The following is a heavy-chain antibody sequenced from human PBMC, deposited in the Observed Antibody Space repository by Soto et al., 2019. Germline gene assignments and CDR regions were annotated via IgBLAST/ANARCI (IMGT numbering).Heavy chain of an antibody. CDR1: GFALSTYA. D-gene: IGHD3-10*01. Sequence: GGSQRLSCAASGFALSTYAMHWVRQTPGKGLEWVAVISFDGSNKYYGDSVKGRFTISRDNSKNTLHLQMNNLRTDDTAVYYCAKGLHYGSGSYYKSHFDSWGQGTLVTVSS. V-gene: IGHV3-30*18. CDR2: ISFDGSNK. CDR3: AKGLHYGSGSYYKSHFDS. J-gene: IGHJ4*02.